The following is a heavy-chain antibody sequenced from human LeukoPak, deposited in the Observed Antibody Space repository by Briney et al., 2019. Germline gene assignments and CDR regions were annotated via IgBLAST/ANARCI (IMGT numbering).Heavy chain of an antibody. D-gene: IGHD1-1*01. V-gene: IGHV4-31*03. J-gene: IGHJ4*02. CDR2: IYHSGST. CDR3: ASLYNYCFDY. Sequence: SETLSLTCTVSGGSISSRGYYWSWIRQHPGKGLEWIGYIYHSGSTYYNPSLKSRVTISVDTSKNQFSLKLSSVTAADTAVYYCASLYNYCFDYWGQGTLVTVSS. CDR1: GGSISSRGYY.